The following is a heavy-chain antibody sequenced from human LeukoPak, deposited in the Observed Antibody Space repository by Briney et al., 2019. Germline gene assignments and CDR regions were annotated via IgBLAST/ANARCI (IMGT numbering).Heavy chain of an antibody. CDR1: GFTFSSYG. D-gene: IGHD3-3*01. J-gene: IGHJ4*02. CDR2: IRYDGSNK. V-gene: IGHV3-30*02. CDR3: AKDLGYYDFWSGYYMTVDY. Sequence: GGSLRLSCAACGFTFSSYGMHWVRQAPGKGLEWVAYIRYDGSNKYYADSVKGRFTISRDNSKNTLYLQMNSLRAEDTAVYYCAKDLGYYDFWSGYYMTVDYWGQGTLVTVSS.